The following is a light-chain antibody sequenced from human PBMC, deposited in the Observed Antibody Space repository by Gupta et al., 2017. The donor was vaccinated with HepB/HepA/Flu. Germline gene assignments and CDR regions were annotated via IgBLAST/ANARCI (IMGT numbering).Light chain of an antibody. J-gene: IGKJ4*01. Sequence: EIVLTQSPGTLSLSPGERATLSCSASQNVVPNFLAWYQHRPGQAPRRLIYGTSNRATGIPDRFTGSGSGTDFTLTIARLEPEDSAVYYCQQYGTSPVFGGGTKVEIK. V-gene: IGKV3-20*01. CDR2: GTS. CDR3: QQYGTSPV. CDR1: QNVVPNF.